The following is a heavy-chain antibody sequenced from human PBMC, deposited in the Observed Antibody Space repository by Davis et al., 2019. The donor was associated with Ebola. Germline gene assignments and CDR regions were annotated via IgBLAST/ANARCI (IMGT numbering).Heavy chain of an antibody. CDR2: ISSSSSYT. D-gene: IGHD4-17*01. Sequence: GESLKISCAASGFTFSDYYMSWIPQAPGKGLEWVSYISSSSSYTNYADSVKGRFTISRDNAKNTLYLQMNSLRAEDTAVYYCAKDNYAVTIMVGAFDIWGQGTVVTVSS. V-gene: IGHV3-11*05. CDR1: GFTFSDYY. CDR3: AKDNYAVTIMVGAFDI. J-gene: IGHJ3*02.